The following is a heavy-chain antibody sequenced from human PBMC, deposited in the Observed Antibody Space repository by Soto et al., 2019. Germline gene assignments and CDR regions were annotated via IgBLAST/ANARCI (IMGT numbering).Heavy chain of an antibody. V-gene: IGHV4-34*01. D-gene: IGHD3-10*01. CDR1: GGSFSGYY. Sequence: ASETLSLTCAVYGGSFSGYYWSWIRQPPGKGLEWIGEINHSGSTNYNPSLKSRVTISVDTSKNQFSLKLSSVTAADTAVYYCARRRITMVRGVTGKNWFDPWGQGTLDTVSS. CDR3: ARRRITMVRGVTGKNWFDP. J-gene: IGHJ5*02. CDR2: INHSGST.